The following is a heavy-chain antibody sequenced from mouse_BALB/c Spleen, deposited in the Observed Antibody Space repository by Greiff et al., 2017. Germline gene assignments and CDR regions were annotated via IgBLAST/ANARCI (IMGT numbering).Heavy chain of an antibody. CDR1: GYTFTSYW. J-gene: IGHJ2*01. V-gene: IGHV1-5*01. CDR2: IYPGNSDT. Sequence: EVQLQQSGTVLVRPGASVKLSCKASGYTFTSYWMHWVQQRPGQGLEWIGAIYPGNSDTSYNQKFKGKAKLTADTSTSTDYMKLSSLTTEDSAVYSYTREDWFDYWGQGTTLTVSS. CDR3: TREDWFDY. D-gene: IGHD4-1*01.